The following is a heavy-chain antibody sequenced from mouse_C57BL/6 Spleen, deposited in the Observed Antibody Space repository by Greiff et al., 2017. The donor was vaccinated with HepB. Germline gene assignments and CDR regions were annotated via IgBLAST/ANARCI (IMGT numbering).Heavy chain of an antibody. CDR3: ARHEAHYYGSSPYYFDY. D-gene: IGHD1-1*01. V-gene: IGHV1-62-2*01. Sequence: VQLQESGAELVKPGASVKLSCKASGYTFTEYTIHWVKQRSGQGLEWIGWFYPGSGSIKYNEKFKDKATLTADKSSSTVYMELSRLTSEDSAVYFCARHEAHYYGSSPYYFDYWGQGTTLTVSS. CDR2: FYPGSGSI. CDR1: GYTFTEYT. J-gene: IGHJ2*01.